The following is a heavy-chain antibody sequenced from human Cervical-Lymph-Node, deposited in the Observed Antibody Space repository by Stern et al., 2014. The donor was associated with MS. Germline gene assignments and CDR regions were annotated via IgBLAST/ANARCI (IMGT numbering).Heavy chain of an antibody. V-gene: IGHV3-66*02. D-gene: IGHD6-19*01. CDR1: GFTVRSNY. CDR3: ARRVVGWSYAFDL. Sequence: EVQLVQSGGGLVQPGGSLRLSCAASGFTVRSNYMNWVRQAPGKGLEWVSVIYSGGSTYYGDSVKGRCTVSRDNSKNTVFLQMHSLRPEDTATYYCARRVVGWSYAFDLWGQGTMVTVS. J-gene: IGHJ3*01. CDR2: IYSGGST.